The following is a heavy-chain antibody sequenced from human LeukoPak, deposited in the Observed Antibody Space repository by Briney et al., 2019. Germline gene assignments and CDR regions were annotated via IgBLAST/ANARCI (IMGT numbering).Heavy chain of an antibody. CDR1: GYTFTAYY. V-gene: IGHV1-2*02. D-gene: IGHD1-14*01. CDR2: INPNGGAT. Sequence: VKVSCKASGYTFTAYYMHWVRQAPGQGLEWMGWINPNGGATIYAQNFQGRVTMTTDTSISTAYMELTRLGSDDTAVYYCARTGSFDYWGQGTLVTVSS. CDR3: ARTGSFDY. J-gene: IGHJ4*02.